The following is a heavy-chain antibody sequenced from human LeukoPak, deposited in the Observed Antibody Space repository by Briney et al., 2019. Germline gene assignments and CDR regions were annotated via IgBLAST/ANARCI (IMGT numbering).Heavy chain of an antibody. V-gene: IGHV4-38-2*02. CDR2: IYHSGST. CDR1: GYSISSGYY. D-gene: IGHD3-9*01. Sequence: SETLSLTCTVSGYSISSGYYWGWIRQPPGKGLEWIGSIYHSGSTYYNPSLKSRVTLSMDTSKNQFSLRLSSVTAADTAVYYCARGALRYFDWLKKDYYYMDVWGKGTTATISS. CDR3: ARGALRYFDWLKKDYYYMDV. J-gene: IGHJ6*03.